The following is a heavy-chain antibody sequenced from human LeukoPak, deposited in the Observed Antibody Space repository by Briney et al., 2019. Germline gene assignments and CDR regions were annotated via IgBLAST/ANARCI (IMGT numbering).Heavy chain of an antibody. CDR2: ISQSGGRST. Sequence: PGGSLRLSCAASGFTFSSYAMTWVRQAPGKGLQWVSFISQSGGRSTYYADSVKGRFTISRDNSKNTLYLQMNSLRAEDTAVYHCARDLGCSTTSCRYNWFDPWGQGTLVTVSS. CDR3: ARDLGCSTTSCRYNWFDP. CDR1: GFTFSSYA. D-gene: IGHD2-2*01. J-gene: IGHJ5*02. V-gene: IGHV3-23*01.